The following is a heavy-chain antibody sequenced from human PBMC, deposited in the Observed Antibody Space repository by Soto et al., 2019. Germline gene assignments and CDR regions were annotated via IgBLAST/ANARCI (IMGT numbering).Heavy chain of an antibody. J-gene: IGHJ2*01. CDR1: GFTFSSYG. CDR2: ISYDGSNK. D-gene: IGHD2-15*01. CDR3: AKDHVDIAVVVAAAPYQYGMAFSTQVSSDL. Sequence: PGGSLRHSCAASGFTFSSYGMHWVRQAPGKGLEWVAVISYDGSNKYYADSVKGRFTISRDNSKNTLYLQMNSLRAEDTAVYYCAKDHVDIAVVVAAAPYQYGMAFSTQVSSDL. V-gene: IGHV3-30*18.